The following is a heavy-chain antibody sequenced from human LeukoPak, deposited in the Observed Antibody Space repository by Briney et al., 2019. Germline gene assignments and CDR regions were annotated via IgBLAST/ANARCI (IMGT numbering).Heavy chain of an antibody. CDR1: GFTFSSYW. V-gene: IGHV3-48*04. J-gene: IGHJ4*02. CDR2: ISNSGNTI. CDR3: ARSLTAGGYFDS. D-gene: IGHD3-10*01. Sequence: QTGGSLRLSCAASGFTFSSYWMSWVRQAPGKGLEWVSHISNSGNTIYYGDSVKGRFTISRDNAKKSLYLQMSSLRAEDTAVYYCARSLTAGGYFDSWGQGTLVTVSS.